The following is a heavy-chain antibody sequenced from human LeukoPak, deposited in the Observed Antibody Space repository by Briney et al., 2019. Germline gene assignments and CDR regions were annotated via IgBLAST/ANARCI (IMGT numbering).Heavy chain of an antibody. J-gene: IGHJ4*02. D-gene: IGHD4-17*01. Sequence: GGSLRLSCAASGFTFSSYEMNWVRQAPGKGLEWVSYISSSGSTIYYADSVKGRFTISRDNSKNTLYLQMNSLRAEDTAVYYCAKVRYDYGDYLYYFDYWGQGTLVTVSS. CDR3: AKVRYDYGDYLYYFDY. CDR2: ISSSGSTI. V-gene: IGHV3-48*03. CDR1: GFTFSSYE.